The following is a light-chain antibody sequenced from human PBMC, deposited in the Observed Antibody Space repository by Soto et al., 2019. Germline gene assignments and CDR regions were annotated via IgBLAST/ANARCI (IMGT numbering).Light chain of an antibody. J-gene: IGKJ5*01. CDR3: QQYDNKPPIT. V-gene: IGKV3-15*01. CDR1: QSVSTN. CDR2: ATS. Sequence: EIVMTQSPATLSVSPGERATLSWRASQSVSTNLAWYQQKPGQAPRLLIYATSTRATGIPDRFTGSGSGTEFTLTISSLQSEDFAVYHCQQYDNKPPITFGQGTRLEIK.